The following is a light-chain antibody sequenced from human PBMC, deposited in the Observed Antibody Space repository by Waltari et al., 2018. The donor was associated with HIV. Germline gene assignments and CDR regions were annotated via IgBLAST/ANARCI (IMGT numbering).Light chain of an antibody. J-gene: IGKJ4*01. CDR1: QSVSSY. CDR3: QQRSNWPLT. CDR2: DAS. V-gene: IGKV3-11*01. Sequence: EIVLTQSPATLSLSPGERATLSCRASQSVSSYLAWYQQKPGQAPRLLIYDASNRATGNSARFSGSGSGTDFTLTISSLEPEDFAVYYCQQRSNWPLTFGGGTKVEIK.